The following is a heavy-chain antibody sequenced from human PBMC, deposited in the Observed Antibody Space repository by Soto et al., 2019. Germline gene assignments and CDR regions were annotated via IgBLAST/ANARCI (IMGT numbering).Heavy chain of an antibody. V-gene: IGHV3-30-3*01. Sequence: QVQLVESGGGVVQPGRSLRLSCAASGFTFSSYAMHWVRQAPGKGLEWVAVISYDGSNKYYAASVKGRFTISRDNSKNTLYLQMNSLRAEDTAVYYCARDRHSLEWLSYPYDWGQGTLVTVSS. J-gene: IGHJ4*02. D-gene: IGHD3-3*01. CDR3: ARDRHSLEWLSYPYD. CDR1: GFTFSSYA. CDR2: ISYDGSNK.